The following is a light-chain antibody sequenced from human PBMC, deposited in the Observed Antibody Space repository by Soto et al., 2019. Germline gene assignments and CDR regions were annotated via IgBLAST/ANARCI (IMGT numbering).Light chain of an antibody. CDR3: QQDGISPPIFT. J-gene: IGKJ3*01. CDR1: QSVSSSY. Sequence: EIVLTQSPGTLSLSPGERATLSCRARQSVSSSYLAWYQQKPGQAPRLLLYGASSRATGIPDRFIGSGSATDFSLTISRLEPEDFAVDYCQQDGISPPIFTFGPGTKVDIK. V-gene: IGKV3-20*01. CDR2: GAS.